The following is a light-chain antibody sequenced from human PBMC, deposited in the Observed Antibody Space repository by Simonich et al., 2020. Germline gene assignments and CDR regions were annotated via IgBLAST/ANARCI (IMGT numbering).Light chain of an antibody. V-gene: IGKV3-11*01. Sequence: EIVLTQSPATLSLSPGERATLSYRASQSVSSYLAWYQQQPGKAPRLLIYDASNRATGIPARFSGSGSGTDFTLTISSLEPEEFAVYDCQQRSNWPPALTFGGGTKVEIK. J-gene: IGKJ4*01. CDR2: DAS. CDR1: QSVSSY. CDR3: QQRSNWPPALT.